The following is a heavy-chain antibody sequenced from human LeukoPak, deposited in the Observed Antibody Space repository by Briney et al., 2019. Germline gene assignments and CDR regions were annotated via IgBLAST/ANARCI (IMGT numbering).Heavy chain of an antibody. CDR3: ARGRNDNGGMFFDS. D-gene: IGHD4-23*01. CDR1: GGSIGSYY. V-gene: IGHV4-59*01. CDR2: ISYSGYT. J-gene: IGHJ4*02. Sequence: SETLSLTCTVSGGSIGSYYWSWIRQAPGKGLEWIGFISYSGYTSYSPSLKSRVAISVDTSKSQFSLRLSSLTAADTAIYYCARGRNDNGGMFFDSWAQGTLVTVSS.